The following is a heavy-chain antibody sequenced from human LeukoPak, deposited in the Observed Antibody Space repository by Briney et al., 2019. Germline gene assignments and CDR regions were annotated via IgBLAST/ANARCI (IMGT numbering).Heavy chain of an antibody. CDR3: AKGGYDLPYFDY. CDR2: ISWNSGSI. CDR1: GSTFDDYA. D-gene: IGHD5-12*01. J-gene: IGHJ4*02. Sequence: GGSLRLSCAASGSTFDDYAMHWVRQAPGKGLEWVSGISWNSGSIGYADSVKGRFTISRDNAKNSLYLQMNSLRAEDTALYYCAKGGYDLPYFDYWGQGTLVTVSS. V-gene: IGHV3-9*01.